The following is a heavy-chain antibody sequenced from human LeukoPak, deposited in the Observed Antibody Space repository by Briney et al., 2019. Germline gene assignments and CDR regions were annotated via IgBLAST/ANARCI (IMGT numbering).Heavy chain of an antibody. CDR2: IYTSGST. J-gene: IGHJ5*02. Sequence: SETLSLTCTVSGGSISSYYWSWIRQPAGKGLEWIGRIYTSGSTNYNPSLKSRVTISVDTSKNQFSLKLSSVTAADTAVYYCATTVSGSRGNWFDPWGQGTLVTVSS. D-gene: IGHD1-26*01. CDR1: GGSISSYY. V-gene: IGHV4-4*07. CDR3: ATTVSGSRGNWFDP.